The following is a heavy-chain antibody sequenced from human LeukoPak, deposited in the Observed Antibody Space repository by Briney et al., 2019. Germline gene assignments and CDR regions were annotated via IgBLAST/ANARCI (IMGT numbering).Heavy chain of an antibody. D-gene: IGHD6-13*01. Sequence: GGSLRLSCAASGFTFSSYEMNWVRQAPGKGLEWVSYISSSGSTIYYADSVKGRFTISRDNAKNSLYLQMNSLRAEDTAVYYCATYASSWYLDYWGQGTLVTVSS. CDR3: ATYASSWYLDY. CDR2: ISSSGSTI. V-gene: IGHV3-48*03. CDR1: GFTFSSYE. J-gene: IGHJ4*02.